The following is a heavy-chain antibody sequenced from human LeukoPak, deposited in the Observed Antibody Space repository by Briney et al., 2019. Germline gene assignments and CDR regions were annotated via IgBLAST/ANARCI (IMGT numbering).Heavy chain of an antibody. D-gene: IGHD3-22*01. V-gene: IGHV3-23*01. CDR1: GFTFSGYS. Sequence: PGGSLRLSCAASGFTFSGYSMNWVRQAPGKGLEWVSAISGSGGSTYYADSVKGRFTISRDNSKNTLYLQMNSLRAEDTAVYYCAKDPYDSSGYHDAFDIWGQGTMVTVSS. CDR3: AKDPYDSSGYHDAFDI. J-gene: IGHJ3*02. CDR2: ISGSGGST.